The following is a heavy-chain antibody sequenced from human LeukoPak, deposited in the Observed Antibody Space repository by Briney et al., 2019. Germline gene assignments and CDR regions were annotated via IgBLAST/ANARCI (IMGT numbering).Heavy chain of an antibody. CDR1: GGSLSSYY. CDR2: IYYSGST. Sequence: SETLSLTCTVSGGSLSSYYWGWIRQPPGKGLEWIGSIYYSGSTYYNPSLKSRVTISVDTSKNQFSLKLSSVTAADTAVYYCAARLSGPGRYFDYWGQGTLVTVSS. CDR3: AARLSGPGRYFDY. V-gene: IGHV4-39*07. D-gene: IGHD1-26*01. J-gene: IGHJ4*02.